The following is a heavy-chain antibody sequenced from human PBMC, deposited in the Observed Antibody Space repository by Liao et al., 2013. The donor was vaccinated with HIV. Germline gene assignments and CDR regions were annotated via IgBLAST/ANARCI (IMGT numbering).Heavy chain of an antibody. CDR1: GGSISSSSYY. CDR3: ARTGWDWPDAFDV. CDR2: VYYSGSA. J-gene: IGHJ3*01. Sequence: QLQLQESGPGLVKPSETLSLTCNVSGGSISSSSYYWAWIRQPPGKGLEWMGSVYYSGSAYYKPSLKSRVTISVDTSNNQFSLKLNSVTAADTAVYFCARTGWDWPDAFDVWGQGTLVTVSS. V-gene: IGHV4-39*07. D-gene: IGHD3/OR15-3a*01.